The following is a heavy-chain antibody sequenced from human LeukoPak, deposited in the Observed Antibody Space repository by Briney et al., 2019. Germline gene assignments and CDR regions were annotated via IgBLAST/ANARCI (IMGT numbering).Heavy chain of an antibody. CDR2: ISGSGGST. CDR3: AKQVLVWFGELSPFDY. CDR1: GFTFSSYA. V-gene: IGHV3-23*01. J-gene: IGHJ4*02. Sequence: PGGSLRLSCAASGFTFSSYAMSWVRQAPGKGLEWVSAISGSGGSTYYADPAKGRFPLSRDNSKNTMYLQMNSLRAEDTAVYYCAKQVLVWFGELSPFDYWGQGTLVTVSS. D-gene: IGHD3-10*01.